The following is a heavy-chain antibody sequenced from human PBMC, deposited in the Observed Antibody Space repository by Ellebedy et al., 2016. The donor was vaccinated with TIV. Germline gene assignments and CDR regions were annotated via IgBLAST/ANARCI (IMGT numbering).Heavy chain of an antibody. J-gene: IGHJ4*02. CDR1: GLTFTRNW. CDR2: IKQDGSER. Sequence: GESLKISCEASGLTFTRNWMNWVRQAPGKGLEWVANIKQDGSERNYVDSVRGRFSISRDNAKKSLYLEMNSLRDDDTAVYYCVAGIGWLFDYWGQGTLVTVSS. D-gene: IGHD6-19*01. V-gene: IGHV3-7*01. CDR3: VAGIGWLFDY.